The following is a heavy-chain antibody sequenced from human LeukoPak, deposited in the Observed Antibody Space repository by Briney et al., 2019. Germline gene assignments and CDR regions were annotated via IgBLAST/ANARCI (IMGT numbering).Heavy chain of an antibody. V-gene: IGHV1-2*02. Sequence: ASVKVSCKASGYTFTGYYMHWVRQAPGQGLVWMGWINPNSGGTNYAQKFQGRVTMTRDTSISTAYMELSRLRSDDTAVYYCASLLREMATIIDAWGQGTLVTVSS. J-gene: IGHJ5*02. CDR2: INPNSGGT. CDR1: GYTFTGYY. CDR3: ASLLREMATIIDA. D-gene: IGHD5-24*01.